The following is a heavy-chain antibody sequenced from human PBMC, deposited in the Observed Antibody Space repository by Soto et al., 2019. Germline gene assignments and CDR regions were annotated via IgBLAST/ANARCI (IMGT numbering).Heavy chain of an antibody. J-gene: IGHJ5*02. D-gene: IGHD1-1*01. CDR3: AIGNPGWFDP. Sequence: NPSETLSLTCAVSGYSISSGLYWGWIRQPPGKGLEWIGTIYRGGITYYNPSLKSRVTISIDTSNNHFSLRLSSVTPTDTVVYFCAIGNPGWFDPWGQGTMVTVSS. CDR1: GYSISSGLY. CDR2: IYRGGIT. V-gene: IGHV4-38-2*01.